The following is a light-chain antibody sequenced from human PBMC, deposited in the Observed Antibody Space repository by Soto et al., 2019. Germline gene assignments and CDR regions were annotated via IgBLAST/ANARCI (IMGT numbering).Light chain of an antibody. CDR1: QSISTW. CDR2: KAS. J-gene: IGKJ1*01. CDR3: QQYNSYSPT. Sequence: DVQVTQTPSTLSASVVDRVTITCRASQSISTWLAWYQQEPGKAPKLLIHKASSLQSGVPSRFSGSGSGTDFTLTISSLHPDDFATYYCQQYNSYSPTFGQGTKVDIK. V-gene: IGKV1-5*03.